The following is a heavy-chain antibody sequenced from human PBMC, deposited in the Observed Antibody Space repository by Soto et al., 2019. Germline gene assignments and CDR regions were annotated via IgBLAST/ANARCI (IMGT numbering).Heavy chain of an antibody. CDR2: IISVTDKT. V-gene: IGHV1-3*01. CDR3: ARGRRSCTGNNCYTDFDF. CDR1: GYIFTDLG. D-gene: IGHD2-2*02. Sequence: EASVTVSCKASGYIFTDLGIHWVLQAPEQRLEWLGWIISVTDKTLYSPKFQGRLAITRDTSANTAYMDLYSLRSEDSAVYYCARGRRSCTGNNCYTDFDFWGQGSLVTVSS. J-gene: IGHJ4*02.